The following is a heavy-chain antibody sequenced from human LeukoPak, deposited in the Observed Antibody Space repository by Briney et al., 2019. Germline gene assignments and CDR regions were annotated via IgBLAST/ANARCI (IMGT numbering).Heavy chain of an antibody. CDR3: ARDGVSGAHWFDY. V-gene: IGHV3-7*01. CDR2: IKQDGSEK. CDR1: GFTFSSYW. J-gene: IGHJ4*02. D-gene: IGHD1-26*01. Sequence: GGSLRLSCAASGFTFSSYWMSWVRQAPGQGLGWVANIKQDGSEKYYVDSVKGRFTISRDNAKNSLYLQMNSLRAEDTAVYYCARDGVSGAHWFDYWGQGTLVTVSS.